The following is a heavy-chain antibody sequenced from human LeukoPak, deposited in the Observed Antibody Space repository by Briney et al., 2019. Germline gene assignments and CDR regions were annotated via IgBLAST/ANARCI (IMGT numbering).Heavy chain of an antibody. CDR2: IYSGGST. CDR1: GFTVSSNY. V-gene: IGHV3-66*01. D-gene: IGHD5-18*01. J-gene: IGHJ4*02. CDR3: ARERGYSYGKFDY. Sequence: TGGSLRLSCAASGFTVSSNYMSWVRQAPGKGLEWVSVIYSGGSTYYADSVKGRFTISRDNSKNTLYLQMNSLRAEDTAVYYCARERGYSYGKFDYWGQGTLVTVSS.